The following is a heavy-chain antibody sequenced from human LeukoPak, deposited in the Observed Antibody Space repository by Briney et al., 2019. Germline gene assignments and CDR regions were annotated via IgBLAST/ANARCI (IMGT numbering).Heavy chain of an antibody. CDR2: INPNSGDT. V-gene: IGHV1-2*02. J-gene: IGHJ3*02. CDR3: ARLSVLLWFGELHDAFDI. Sequence: GASVKVSCKASGYTFTGYYMHWVRQAPGQGLEWMGLINPNSGDTNYAQKFQGRVTMTRDTSMSTAYMELSRLRSDDTAAYYCARLSVLLWFGELHDAFDIWGQGTMVTVSS. D-gene: IGHD3-10*01. CDR1: GYTFTGYY.